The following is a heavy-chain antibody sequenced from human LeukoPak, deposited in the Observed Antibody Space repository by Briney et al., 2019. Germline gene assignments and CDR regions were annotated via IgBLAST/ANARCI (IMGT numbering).Heavy chain of an antibody. J-gene: IGHJ6*02. CDR3: ASNYYDSSGYYWYGMDV. D-gene: IGHD3-22*01. V-gene: IGHV1-69*02. Sequence: SVKVSCKASGYTFTSYYMHWVRQAPGQGLEWMGRIIPILGIANYAQKFQGRVTITADKSTSTAYMELSSLRSEDTAVYYCASNYYDSSGYYWYGMDVWGQGTTVTVSS. CDR2: IIPILGIA. CDR1: GYTFTSYY.